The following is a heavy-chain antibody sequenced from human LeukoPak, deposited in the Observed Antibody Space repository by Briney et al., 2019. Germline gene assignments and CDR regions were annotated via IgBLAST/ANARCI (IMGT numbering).Heavy chain of an antibody. J-gene: IGHJ6*03. Sequence: PGGSLRLSCAASGFTFSTYAMHWVRQAPGKGLEWVAVISYDGNNKYYADSVKGRFTISRDNSKNGLYVQMNSLRPEDTSVYYCARARYETRIWPKSKYDYYHYMDVWGKGTTVTVSS. V-gene: IGHV3-30*04. CDR3: ARARYETRIWPKSKYDYYHYMDV. D-gene: IGHD3-3*01. CDR2: ISYDGNNK. CDR1: GFTFSTYA.